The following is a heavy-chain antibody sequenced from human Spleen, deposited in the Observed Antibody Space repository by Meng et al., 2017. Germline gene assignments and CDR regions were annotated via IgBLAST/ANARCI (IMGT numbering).Heavy chain of an antibody. J-gene: IGHJ4*02. CDR3: ARGPTEHSFDY. CDR2: INHSGST. Sequence: VQVQPWGAGLLKPSENLSLTCAVYGGSFSDYYWSWIRQPPGKGLEWIGEINHSGSTNYNPSLKGRVTISVDASNNQFSLRLSSVTAADTAMYYCARGPTEHSFDYWGQGTLVTVSS. V-gene: IGHV4-34*01. D-gene: IGHD3-3*02. CDR1: GGSFSDYY.